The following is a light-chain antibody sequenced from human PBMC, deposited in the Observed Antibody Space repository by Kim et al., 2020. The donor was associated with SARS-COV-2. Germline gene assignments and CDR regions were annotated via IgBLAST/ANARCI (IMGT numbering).Light chain of an antibody. CDR2: AAS. Sequence: ASVGDRVTITCRASQDIANSLAWYQQKPGKVPKLLIYAASTLQSGVPSRFSGSGSGTQFTLPIGSLQTEDVATYYCQKYNSAPWTFGPGTKVDIK. CDR1: QDIANS. V-gene: IGKV1-27*01. J-gene: IGKJ1*01. CDR3: QKYNSAPWT.